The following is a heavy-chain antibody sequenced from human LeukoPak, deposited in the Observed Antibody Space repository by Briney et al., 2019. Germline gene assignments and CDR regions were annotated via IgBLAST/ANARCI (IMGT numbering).Heavy chain of an antibody. D-gene: IGHD2-15*01. CDR2: ISHSGGDT. J-gene: IGHJ4*02. CDR1: GFTFTNYG. CDR3: AKDALHCSGGSCPYFDH. Sequence: PGGSLRLSRAVSGFTFTNYGMSWVRQAPGKGLEWASAISHSGGDTYYADSVRGRFTISRDNAKNTLYLQMHSLRVEDTATYYCAKDALHCSGGSCPYFDHWGQGTPVTVSS. V-gene: IGHV3-23*01.